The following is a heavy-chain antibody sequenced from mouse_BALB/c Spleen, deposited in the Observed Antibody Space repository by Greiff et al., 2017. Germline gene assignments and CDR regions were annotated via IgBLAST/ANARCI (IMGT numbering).Heavy chain of an antibody. J-gene: IGHJ3*01. D-gene: IGHD2-4*01. CDR1: GFTFSSYA. CDR3: ARGSTMITPCFAY. V-gene: IGHV5-6-5*01. Sequence: EVQLQESGGGLVKPGGSLKLSCAASGFTFSSYAMSWVRQTPEKRLEWVASISSGGSTYYPDSVKGRFTISRDNARNILYLQMSSLRSEDTAMYYCARGSTMITPCFAYWGQGTLVTVSA. CDR2: ISSGGST.